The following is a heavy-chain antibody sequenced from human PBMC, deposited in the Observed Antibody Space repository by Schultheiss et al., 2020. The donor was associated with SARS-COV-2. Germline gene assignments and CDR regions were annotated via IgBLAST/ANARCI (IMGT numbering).Heavy chain of an antibody. CDR2: INSDGSST. Sequence: GESLKISCAASGFTFSSYWMHWVRQAPGKGLVWVSRINSDGSSTSYADSVKGRFTISRDNSKNTLYLQMNTLRAGDTAVYYCARAVAGTHYFDYWGQGTLVTVSS. D-gene: IGHD6-19*01. CDR3: ARAVAGTHYFDY. V-gene: IGHV3-74*01. CDR1: GFTFSSYW. J-gene: IGHJ4*02.